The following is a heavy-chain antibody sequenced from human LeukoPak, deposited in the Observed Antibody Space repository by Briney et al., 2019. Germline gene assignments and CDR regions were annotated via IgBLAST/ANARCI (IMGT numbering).Heavy chain of an antibody. V-gene: IGHV4-30-4*07. CDR2: IYDTGRT. J-gene: IGHJ3*02. CDR1: GGSISSGAYA. Sequence: TPSETLSLTCAVSGGSISSGAYAWTWIRQSPGRGLEWIGFIYDTGRTSYNPSLESRVIISVDKSKDQFYLKVNSVTAADTATYYCARIYWTTDVFDIWGQGTMVIVSS. D-gene: IGHD5-12*01. CDR3: ARIYWTTDVFDI.